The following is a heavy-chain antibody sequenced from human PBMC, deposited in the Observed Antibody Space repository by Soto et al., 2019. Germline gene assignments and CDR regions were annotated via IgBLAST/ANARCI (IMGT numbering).Heavy chain of an antibody. CDR1: GSALNSGNYY. J-gene: IGHJ5*02. V-gene: IGHV4-31*03. Sequence: TLSLTRSVSGSALNSGNYYWSWIRQVPGKGLEWIGHIYVTGAVDYNPSLRDRITISQDTSERQFSLNLRLVTAADTAVYYCARLRIATNNYKWFDHWGQGTLFTVSS. D-gene: IGHD2-21*01. CDR3: ARLRIATNNYKWFDH. CDR2: IYVTGAV.